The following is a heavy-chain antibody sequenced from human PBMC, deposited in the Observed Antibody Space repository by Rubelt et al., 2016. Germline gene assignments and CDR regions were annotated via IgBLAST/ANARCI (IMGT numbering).Heavy chain of an antibody. V-gene: IGHV3-33*01. CDR3: ARDMGQLVYYAMDV. D-gene: IGHD6-13*01. J-gene: IGHJ6*02. Sequence: SRSGMHWVRQAPGKGLEWVAVIWYDGGYKYNADSVQGRFTISRDNAKNTLFLQMSSLRVEDTAVYYCARDMGQLVYYAMDVWGQGTTVTVSS. CDR1: SRSG. CDR2: IWYDGGYK.